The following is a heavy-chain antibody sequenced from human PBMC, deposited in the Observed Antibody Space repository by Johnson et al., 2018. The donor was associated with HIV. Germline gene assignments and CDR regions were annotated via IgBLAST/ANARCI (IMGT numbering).Heavy chain of an antibody. Sequence: QMLLVESGGGVVQHGESLRLSCAASGFTFANYGMHWVRQAPGKGLEWVAFTAHDESITHYADSVKGRFTMSRDNSKSTLNLQMNSLRAEDTAVYYCAFIEYSSLDAFDIWGQGTMVTVSS. V-gene: IGHV3-30*02. D-gene: IGHD6-6*01. CDR1: GFTFANYG. CDR3: AFIEYSSLDAFDI. J-gene: IGHJ3*02. CDR2: TAHDESIT.